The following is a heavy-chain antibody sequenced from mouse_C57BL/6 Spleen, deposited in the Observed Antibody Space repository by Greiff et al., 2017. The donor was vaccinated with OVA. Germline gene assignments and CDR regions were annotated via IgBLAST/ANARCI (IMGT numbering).Heavy chain of an antibody. CDR2: IYPGSGNT. D-gene: IGHD2-1*01. V-gene: IGHV1-66*01. CDR1: GYSFTSYY. CDR3: ARMGGNVSYYYAMDY. J-gene: IGHJ4*01. Sequence: QVQLQQSGPELVKPGASVKISCKASGYSFTSYYIHWVKQRPGQGLEWIGWIYPGSGNTKYNEKFKGKATLTADTSSSTAYMQLSSLTSEDSAVYYCARMGGNVSYYYAMDYWGQGTSVTVSS.